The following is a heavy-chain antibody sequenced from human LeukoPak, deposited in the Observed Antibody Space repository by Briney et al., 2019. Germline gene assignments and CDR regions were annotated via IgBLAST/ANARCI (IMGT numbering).Heavy chain of an antibody. CDR2: ISSSSSYI. CDR3: AREEPLYDGPDAFDI. D-gene: IGHD3-16*02. Sequence: TGGSLRLSCAASGFTFSSYSMNWVRQAPGKGLEWVSSISSSSSYIYYADSVKGRFTISRDNAKNSLYLQMNSLRAEDTAVYYCAREEPLYDGPDAFDIWGQGTMVTVSS. CDR1: GFTFSSYS. V-gene: IGHV3-21*01. J-gene: IGHJ3*02.